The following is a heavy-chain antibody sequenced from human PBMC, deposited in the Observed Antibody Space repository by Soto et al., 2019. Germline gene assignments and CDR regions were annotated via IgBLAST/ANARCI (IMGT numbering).Heavy chain of an antibody. Sequence: ASVKVSCKASGYTFTSYGISWVRQAPGQGLEWMGWISAYNGNTNYAQKLQGRVNMTTDTSTSTAYMELRSLRSDDTAVYYFARDRSSSAGEYYYYGMDVWGQGTTVTVSS. CDR3: ARDRSSSAGEYYYYGMDV. D-gene: IGHD4-17*01. J-gene: IGHJ6*02. CDR2: ISAYNGNT. CDR1: GYTFTSYG. V-gene: IGHV1-18*01.